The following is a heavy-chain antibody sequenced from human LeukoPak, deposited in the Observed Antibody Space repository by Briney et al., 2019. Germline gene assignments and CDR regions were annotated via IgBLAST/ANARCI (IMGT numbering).Heavy chain of an antibody. CDR1: GFTFSDYY. CDR3: ARGRDGYNFGLPGLGYY. CDR2: IRGSGGDI. V-gene: IGHV3-11*04. Sequence: GGSLRLSCAASGFTFSDYYMGWVRQAPGKGLECVSYIRGSGGDIYYADSVKGRFTISRDNAKNSLYLQMNSLRAEDTAVYYCARGRDGYNFGLPGLGYYWGQGTLVTVSS. J-gene: IGHJ4*02. D-gene: IGHD5-24*01.